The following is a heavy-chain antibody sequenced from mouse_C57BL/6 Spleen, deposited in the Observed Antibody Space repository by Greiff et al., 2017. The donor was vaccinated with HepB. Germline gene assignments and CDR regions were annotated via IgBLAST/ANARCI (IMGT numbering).Heavy chain of an antibody. D-gene: IGHD4-1*02. Sequence: VQLQQSGAELVRPGASVTLSCKASGYTFTDYEMHWVKQTPVHGLEWIGAIDPETGGTAYNQKFKGKAILTAGKSSSTAYMELRSLTSEDSAVYYCTRPNWDGDYWGQGTTLTVSS. CDR2: IDPETGGT. V-gene: IGHV1-15*01. CDR3: TRPNWDGDY. J-gene: IGHJ2*01. CDR1: GYTFTDYE.